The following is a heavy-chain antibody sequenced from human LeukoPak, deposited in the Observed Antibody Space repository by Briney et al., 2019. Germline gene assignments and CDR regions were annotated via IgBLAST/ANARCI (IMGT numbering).Heavy chain of an antibody. CDR3: ARGIDIEGQVRLRAKFISSIAATPDY. CDR2: IKTDGSQI. CDR1: GFTFSSYW. J-gene: IGHJ4*02. V-gene: IGHV3-7*01. Sequence: HPGGSLRLSCVASGFTFSSYWMTWVRQAPGKGLEWVANIKTDGSQIYYVDSVKGRFTISRDNAKNTLYLQMNRLRAEDTAVYYCARGIDIEGQVRLRAKFISSIAATPDYWGQGTLVTVSS. D-gene: IGHD6-6*01.